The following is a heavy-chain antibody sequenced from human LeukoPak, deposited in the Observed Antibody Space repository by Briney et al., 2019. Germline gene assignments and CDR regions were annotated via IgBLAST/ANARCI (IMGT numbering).Heavy chain of an antibody. Sequence: GGSLRLSCAASGFTFDDYAMHWVRQAPGEGLEWVSLITWDGDSTYYADSVKGRFTISRDNSKNYLYLQMNSLRAEDTALYYCAKGTSSWHEFDSWGQGTLVTVSS. CDR1: GFTFDDYA. J-gene: IGHJ4*02. V-gene: IGHV3-43D*03. D-gene: IGHD6-13*01. CDR2: ITWDGDST. CDR3: AKGTSSWHEFDS.